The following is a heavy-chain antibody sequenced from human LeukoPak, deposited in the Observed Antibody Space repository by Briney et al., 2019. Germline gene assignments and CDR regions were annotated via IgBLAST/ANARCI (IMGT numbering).Heavy chain of an antibody. V-gene: IGHV1-2*02. CDR1: GYTFTGYY. J-gene: IGHJ4*02. D-gene: IGHD3-22*01. Sequence: ASVKVSCKASGYTFTGYYIHWVRQAPGQGLEWMGWINPNSGGTNYAQKFQGRVTITRDTSITTAYMELSRLRSDDTAVYYCARDWPTYYYSRGYHDYWGQGTLVTVSS. CDR3: ARDWPTYYYSRGYHDY. CDR2: INPNSGGT.